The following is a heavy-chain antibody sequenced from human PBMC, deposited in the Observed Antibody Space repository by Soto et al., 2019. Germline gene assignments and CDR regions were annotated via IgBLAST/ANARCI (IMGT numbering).Heavy chain of an antibody. CDR2: MYYSETT. CDR1: GASINDYY. Sequence: QVQLQESGPKLVKPSETLSLTCTVSGASINDYYWSWIRQTPGKGLEWVGFMYYSETTKYNPSLKGRVNMSLDTSKYQVSLHLKSVTAADTAVYYCARANSSTWYKLEYKWFDPWGQGTLVTVSS. CDR3: ARANSSTWYKLEYKWFDP. D-gene: IGHD6-13*01. J-gene: IGHJ5*02. V-gene: IGHV4-59*01.